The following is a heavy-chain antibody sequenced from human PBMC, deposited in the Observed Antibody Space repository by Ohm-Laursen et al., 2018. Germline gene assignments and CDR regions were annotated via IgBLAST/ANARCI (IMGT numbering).Heavy chain of an antibody. D-gene: IGHD6-13*01. Sequence: TLSLTCTVSGGSISSYYWSWIRQPPGKGLEWIGYIYYSGSTNYNPSLKSRVTISVDTSKNQFSLKLSSVTAADTAVYYCARGGIEYSSSWVDPWGQGTLVTVSS. CDR3: ARGGIEYSSSWVDP. V-gene: IGHV4-59*01. CDR1: GGSISSYY. J-gene: IGHJ5*02. CDR2: IYYSGST.